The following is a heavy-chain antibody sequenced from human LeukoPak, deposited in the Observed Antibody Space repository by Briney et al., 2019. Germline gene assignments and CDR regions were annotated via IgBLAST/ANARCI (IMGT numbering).Heavy chain of an antibody. D-gene: IGHD2-2*01. V-gene: IGHV1-2*02. Sequence: ASLKVSCKASGYTFTGYFMHWVRQAPGQGLEWMGWINPNSGGTNYAQKFQGRVTMTRDTSISTAYMELSRLRSDDTAVYYCARDLGVYCSSTSCSSVYWGQGTLVTVSS. J-gene: IGHJ4*02. CDR2: INPNSGGT. CDR3: ARDLGVYCSSTSCSSVY. CDR1: GYTFTGYF.